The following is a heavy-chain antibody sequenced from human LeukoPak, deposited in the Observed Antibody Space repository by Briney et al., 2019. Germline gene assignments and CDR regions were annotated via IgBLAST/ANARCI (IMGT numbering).Heavy chain of an antibody. CDR2: ISGSGGST. CDR3: AKHSEYFQH. V-gene: IGHV3-23*01. CDR1: GFTFSSYA. Sequence: GSLKLSCAASGFTFSSYAMGWVRPAPGKGLEWVSAISGSGGSTYYADSVKGRFTISRDNSKNTLYLQMNSLRAEDTAVYYCAKHSEYFQHWGQGTLVTVSS. J-gene: IGHJ1*01.